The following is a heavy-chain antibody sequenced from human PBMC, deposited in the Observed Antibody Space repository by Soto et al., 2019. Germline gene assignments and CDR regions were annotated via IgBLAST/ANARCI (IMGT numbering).Heavy chain of an antibody. J-gene: IGHJ5*02. CDR2: IYYSGST. Sequence: PSETLSLTCTVSGGSISSSSYYWGWIRQPPGKGLEWIGSIYYSGSTYYNPSLKSRVTISVDTSKYQFSLKLSSVTAADTAVYYCARMFIVVVPAAIVNWFDPWGQGTLVTVSS. CDR1: GGSISSSSYY. CDR3: ARMFIVVVPAAIVNWFDP. D-gene: IGHD2-2*01. V-gene: IGHV4-39*01.